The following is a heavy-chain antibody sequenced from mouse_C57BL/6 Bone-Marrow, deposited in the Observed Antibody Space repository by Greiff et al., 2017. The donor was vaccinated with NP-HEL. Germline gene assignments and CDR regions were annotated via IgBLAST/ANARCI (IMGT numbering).Heavy chain of an antibody. D-gene: IGHD1-1*01. J-gene: IGHJ2*01. V-gene: IGHV1-75*01. CDR3: ARGGGLLLRSFFDY. Sequence: VQLQQSGPELVKPGASVKISCKASGYTFTDYYINWVKQRPGQGLEWIGWIFPGSGSTYYNEKFKGKATLTVDKSSSTAYMLLSSLPSEDSAVYFCARGGGLLLRSFFDYWGQGTTLTVSS. CDR2: IFPGSGST. CDR1: GYTFTDYY.